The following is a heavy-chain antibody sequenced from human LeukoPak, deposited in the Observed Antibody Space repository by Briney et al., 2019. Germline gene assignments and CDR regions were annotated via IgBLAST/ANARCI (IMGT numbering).Heavy chain of an antibody. D-gene: IGHD2-2*01. CDR3: ARGGYIVVVPAAVYFDY. V-gene: IGHV3-33*01. CDR2: IWYDGSNK. Sequence: GGSLRLSCAASGFTFSSYGMHWVRQAPGKGLEWVAVIWYDGSNKYYADSVKGRFTISRDNSKNTLYLQMNSLRAEDTAVYYCARGGYIVVVPAAVYFDYWGQGTLVTVSS. CDR1: GFTFSSYG. J-gene: IGHJ4*02.